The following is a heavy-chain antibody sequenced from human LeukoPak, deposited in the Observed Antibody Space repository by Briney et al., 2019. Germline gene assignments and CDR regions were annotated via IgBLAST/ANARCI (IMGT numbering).Heavy chain of an antibody. J-gene: IGHJ5*02. CDR2: INPNSGGT. D-gene: IGHD2-2*01. CDR3: ASAPVGIVVVPAANH. V-gene: IGHV1-2*02. CDR1: GYTFTGYY. Sequence: ASVKVSCKASGYTFTGYYMHWVRQAPGQGLEWMGWINPNSGGTNYAQKFQGRVTMTRDTSISTACMELSRLRSDDTAVYYCASAPVGIVVVPAANHWGQGTLVTVSS.